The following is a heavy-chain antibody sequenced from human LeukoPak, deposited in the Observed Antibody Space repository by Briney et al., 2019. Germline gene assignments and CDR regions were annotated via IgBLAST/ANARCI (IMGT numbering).Heavy chain of an antibody. J-gene: IGHJ4*02. Sequence: SGTLSLTCAVSGGSVSRNWWSWVRQPPGKGLEWIGEIHHSGGTNYNPSLKSRVTMSLDKSNNQFSLKLSSVTAADTAVYYCARANYERSGYYFDYWGQGTLVTVSS. CDR3: ARANYERSGYYFDY. D-gene: IGHD3-22*01. V-gene: IGHV4-4*02. CDR2: IHHSGGT. CDR1: GGSVSRNW.